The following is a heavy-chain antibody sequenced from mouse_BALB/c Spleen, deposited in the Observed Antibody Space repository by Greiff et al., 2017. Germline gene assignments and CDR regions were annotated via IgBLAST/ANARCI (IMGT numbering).Heavy chain of an antibody. CDR3: ARVGNYYALDY. D-gene: IGHD2-1*01. Sequence: EVNLVESGGGLVKPGGSLKLSCAASGFTFSSYAMSWVRQSPEKRLEWVAEISSGGSYTYYPDTVTGRFTISRDNAKNTLYLEMSSLRSEDTAMYYCARVGNYYALDYWGQGTSVTVSA. CDR2: ISSGGSYT. V-gene: IGHV5-9-4*01. J-gene: IGHJ4*01. CDR1: GFTFSSYA.